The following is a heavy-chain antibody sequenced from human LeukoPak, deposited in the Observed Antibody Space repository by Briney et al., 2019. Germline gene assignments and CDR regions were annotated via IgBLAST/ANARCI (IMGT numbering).Heavy chain of an antibody. CDR3: ARDVHGDYGSGWFDP. J-gene: IGHJ5*02. V-gene: IGHV1-69*05. Sequence: SVKASCKTPGGTSTNSATGWVRQAPGQGLEWLGGTMPLFGTAGYAQKFQGRVTITKDESTRTVYLELTSLTSDDTAVYYCARDVHGDYGSGWFDPWGQGTLVSVSS. D-gene: IGHD4-17*01. CDR2: TMPLFGTA. CDR1: GGTSTNSA.